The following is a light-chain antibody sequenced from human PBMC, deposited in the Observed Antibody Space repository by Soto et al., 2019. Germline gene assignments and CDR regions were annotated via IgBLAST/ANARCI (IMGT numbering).Light chain of an antibody. CDR1: QSVNSF. CDR2: DSS. J-gene: IGKJ4*01. Sequence: EIVLTQSPATLSLSPGERATLSCRASQSVNSFLAWYQQKPGQAPRLLIYDSSHRATGIPARFSGSSSGTDFTLTISSLEPEDFAVYYCQQRSNRLLTFGGGTKVEIK. V-gene: IGKV3-11*01. CDR3: QQRSNRLLT.